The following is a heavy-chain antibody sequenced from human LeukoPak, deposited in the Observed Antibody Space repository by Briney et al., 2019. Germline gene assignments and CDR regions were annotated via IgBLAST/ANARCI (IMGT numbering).Heavy chain of an antibody. CDR2: IYYSGST. D-gene: IGHD1-26*01. CDR1: GGSISSYY. J-gene: IGHJ4*02. V-gene: IGHV4-59*01. CDR3: ARVRVGATDY. Sequence: SETLSLTCTVSGGSISSYYWSWIRHPPGKGLEWIGYIYYSGSTNYNPSLKSRVTISVDTSKNQFSLKLSSVTAADTAVYYCARVRVGATDYWGQGTLVAVSS.